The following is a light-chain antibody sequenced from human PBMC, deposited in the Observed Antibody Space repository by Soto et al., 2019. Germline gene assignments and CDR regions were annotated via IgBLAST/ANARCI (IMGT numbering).Light chain of an antibody. CDR3: QAWDSSTVV. Sequence: SYELTQPPSLSVSPGQTASISSSGDQLGDKLASWYQQKPGQSPILVIYENTKRPSGIPERFSGSNSGNTVTLTISGTQAMDEADYYCQAWDSSTVVFGGGTKLTVL. J-gene: IGLJ2*01. V-gene: IGLV3-1*01. CDR2: ENT. CDR1: QLGDKL.